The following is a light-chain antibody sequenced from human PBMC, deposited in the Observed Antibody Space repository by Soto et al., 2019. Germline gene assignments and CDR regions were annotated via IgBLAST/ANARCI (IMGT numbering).Light chain of an antibody. CDR1: QSISVS. CDR3: QQYDKYST. V-gene: IGKV1-5*01. Sequence: ILMTQSPSTLSASVGDTVTITCRASQSISVSLSWYQQKPGKAPTLLIYDASTLQGGVPSRFSGSGSGTEFTLTVTSLQPEDFATYFCQQYDKYSTCGHGTKVDIK. J-gene: IGKJ1*01. CDR2: DAS.